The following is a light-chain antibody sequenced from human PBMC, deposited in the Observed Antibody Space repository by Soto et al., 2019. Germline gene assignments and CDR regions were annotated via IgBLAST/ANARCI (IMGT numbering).Light chain of an antibody. CDR2: AAS. V-gene: IGKV3-20*01. Sequence: PGERATLSCRASQSVSSTYLDWYQQKPGQAPRPLISAASSRATGTPDRFSGSGSGTDFTLTISRLEPEDFAVYYCQQYGSSRWTFGQGTKVDIK. CDR1: QSVSSTY. J-gene: IGKJ1*01. CDR3: QQYGSSRWT.